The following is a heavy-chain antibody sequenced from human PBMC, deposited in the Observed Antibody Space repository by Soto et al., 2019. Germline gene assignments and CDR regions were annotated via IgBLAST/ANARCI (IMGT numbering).Heavy chain of an antibody. D-gene: IGHD2-15*01. CDR2: ISSSSSYI. Sequence: GGSLRLSCAASGFTFSSYSMNWVRQAPGKGLEWVSSISSSSSYIYYADSVKGRFTISRNNAKNSLYLQMNSLRAEDTAVYYCARVYDSYCSGGSCHPVGYYYYMDVWGKGTTVTVSS. J-gene: IGHJ6*03. CDR3: ARVYDSYCSGGSCHPVGYYYYMDV. CDR1: GFTFSSYS. V-gene: IGHV3-21*01.